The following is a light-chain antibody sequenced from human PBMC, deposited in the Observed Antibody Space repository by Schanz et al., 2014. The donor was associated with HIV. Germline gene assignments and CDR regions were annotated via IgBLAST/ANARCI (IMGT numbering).Light chain of an antibody. CDR3: SSYAGSNNFVV. J-gene: IGLJ2*01. Sequence: QSALTQPASVSGSPGQSITISCTGTSSDVGGYNLVSWYQQHPGKAPKLMIYEVSKRPSGVPDRFSGSKSGNTASLTVSGLQAEDEADYYCSSYAGSNNFVVFGGGTKVTVL. V-gene: IGLV2-8*01. CDR1: SSDVGGYNL. CDR2: EVS.